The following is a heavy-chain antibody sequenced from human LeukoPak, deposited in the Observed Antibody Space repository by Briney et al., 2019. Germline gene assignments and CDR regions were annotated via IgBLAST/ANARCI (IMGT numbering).Heavy chain of an antibody. Sequence: SETLSLTCAVYGGSFSGYFWSWIRQPPGKGLEWIGEISHSGSTNYNPSLKSRVTIPVDTSKMQFSLKLSSVTAADTAVYYCARQDYYDSSGHNWFDPWGQGTLVTVSS. CDR2: ISHSGST. J-gene: IGHJ5*02. D-gene: IGHD3-22*01. CDR3: ARQDYYDSSGHNWFDP. CDR1: GGSFSGYF. V-gene: IGHV4-34*01.